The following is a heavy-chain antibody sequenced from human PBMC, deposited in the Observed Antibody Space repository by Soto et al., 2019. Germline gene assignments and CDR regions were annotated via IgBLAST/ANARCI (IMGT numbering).Heavy chain of an antibody. CDR1: GFTFSSYW. CDR2: IKQDGSEK. J-gene: IGHJ4*02. V-gene: IGHV3-7*01. D-gene: IGHD3-3*01. CDR3: ARDVSLGFWSGYYGHYFDY. Sequence: EVQLVESGGGLVQPGGSLRLSCAASGFTFSSYWMSWVRQAPGKGLEWVANIKQDGSEKYYVDSVKGRFTISRDNAKNSLYLQMNSMRAEDTAVYYCARDVSLGFWSGYYGHYFDYWGQGTLVTVSS.